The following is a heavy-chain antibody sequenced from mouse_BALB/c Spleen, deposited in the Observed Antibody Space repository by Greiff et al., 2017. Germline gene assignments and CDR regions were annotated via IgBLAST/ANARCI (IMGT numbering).Heavy chain of an antibody. CDR3: ARRDYGKGAWFAY. CDR2: ISSGGSYT. Sequence: DVMLVESGGDLVKPGGSLKLSCAASGFTFSSYGMSWVRQTPDKRLEWVATISSGGSYTYYPDSVKGRFTISRDNAKNTLYLQMSSLKSEDTAMYYCARRDYGKGAWFAYWGQGTLVTVSA. J-gene: IGHJ3*01. V-gene: IGHV5-6*02. D-gene: IGHD1-1*01. CDR1: GFTFSSYG.